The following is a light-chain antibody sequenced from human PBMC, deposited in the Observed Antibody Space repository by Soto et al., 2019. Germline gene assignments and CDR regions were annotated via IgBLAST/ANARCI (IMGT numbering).Light chain of an antibody. V-gene: IGKV3-20*01. J-gene: IGKJ4*01. Sequence: EIVLTQSPGTLSLSPGERATLSCRASQSVKNNYLAWYQQKPGQAPRFLIYDVSSRATGIPDRFSGSGSETNFTLTISRLEPEDFEVYYCQQYGSTPLTFGGGTKLEIK. CDR1: QSVKNNY. CDR3: QQYGSTPLT. CDR2: DVS.